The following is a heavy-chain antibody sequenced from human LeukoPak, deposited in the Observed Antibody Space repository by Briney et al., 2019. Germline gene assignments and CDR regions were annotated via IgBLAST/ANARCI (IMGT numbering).Heavy chain of an antibody. D-gene: IGHD5-18*01. CDR1: GGSISSSHY. J-gene: IGHJ4*02. Sequence: PSETLSLTCTVSGGSISSSHYWGWIRQPPGKGLEWIGSIYYSGTTYYNPSLKSRVTISVDTSKNQFSLKLSSVTAADTAVYYCARGYSYAYYFDYWGQGTLVTVSS. CDR2: IYYSGTT. CDR3: ARGYSYAYYFDY. V-gene: IGHV4-39*02.